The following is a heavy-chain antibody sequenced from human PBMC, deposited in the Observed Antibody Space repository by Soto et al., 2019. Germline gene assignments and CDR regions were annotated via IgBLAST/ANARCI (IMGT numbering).Heavy chain of an antibody. CDR2: VYYRGRS. CDR3: VSQRTTVITQADFDY. CDR1: GGSVTNSSYY. Sequence: SETLSLTCTVSGGSVTNSSYYWGWIRQSPGKGLEWIGSVYYRGRSYSKSSVKSRVTISVDTSKNQFSLNLNSVTASDTADYFRVSQRTTVITQADFDYWGPGALVTVSS. D-gene: IGHD4-4*01. J-gene: IGHJ4*02. V-gene: IGHV4-39*01.